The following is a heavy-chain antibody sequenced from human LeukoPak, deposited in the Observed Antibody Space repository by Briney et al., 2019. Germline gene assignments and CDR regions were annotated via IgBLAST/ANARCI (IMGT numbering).Heavy chain of an antibody. Sequence: SGPTLVKPTQTLTLTFTFSGFSLSTTTAGVGWIRQPPGKALEWLALIYWDDNKRYSPSLESRLTITSDTPKNQVVLTLTNLDPLDTATYYCAHLRYLEYYFDYWSQGTLVTVSS. V-gene: IGHV2-5*02. CDR1: GFSLSTTTAG. D-gene: IGHD4-17*01. J-gene: IGHJ4*02. CDR2: IYWDDNK. CDR3: AHLRYLEYYFDY.